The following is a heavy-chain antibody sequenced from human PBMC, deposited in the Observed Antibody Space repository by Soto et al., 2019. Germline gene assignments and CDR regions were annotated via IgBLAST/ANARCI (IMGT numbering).Heavy chain of an antibody. Sequence: RASVKVSCKASGATFSSYAISWVRQAPGQGLEWMGGIIPIFGTANYAQKFQGRVTITADKSTSTAYMELSSLRSEDTAAYYCASGNYYDSSGYSSCYWGQGSLGAVSS. D-gene: IGHD3-22*01. CDR2: IIPIFGTA. V-gene: IGHV1-69*06. CDR1: GATFSSYA. CDR3: ASGNYYDSSGYSSCY. J-gene: IGHJ4*02.